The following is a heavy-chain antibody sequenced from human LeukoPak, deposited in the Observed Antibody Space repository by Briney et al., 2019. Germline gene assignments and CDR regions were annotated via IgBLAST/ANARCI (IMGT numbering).Heavy chain of an antibody. D-gene: IGHD3-10*01. V-gene: IGHV3-23*01. J-gene: IGHJ3*02. CDR3: ARDTYGSGSYLMGAFDI. CDR2: IFPSGGEI. Sequence: GGSLRLSCAASGFTFSSYAMSWVRQAPGKGLEWVSSIFPSGGEIHYADSVRGRFTISRDNSKSTLSLQMNSLRAEDTAVYYCARDTYGSGSYLMGAFDIWGQGTMVTVSS. CDR1: GFTFSSYA.